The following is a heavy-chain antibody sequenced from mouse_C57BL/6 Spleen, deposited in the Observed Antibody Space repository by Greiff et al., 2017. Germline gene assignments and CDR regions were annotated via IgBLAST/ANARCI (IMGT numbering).Heavy chain of an antibody. Sequence: QVQLQQPGAELVKPGASVQMSCKASGYTFTSYWITWVKQRPGQGLEWIGDIYPGSGSTNYNEKFKSKATLTVDKSSSTAYMQLSSLTSEDSAVYYCARAGGYYGSSFAYWGQGTLVTVSA. J-gene: IGHJ3*01. V-gene: IGHV1-55*01. CDR2: IYPGSGST. D-gene: IGHD1-1*01. CDR1: GYTFTSYW. CDR3: ARAGGYYGSSFAY.